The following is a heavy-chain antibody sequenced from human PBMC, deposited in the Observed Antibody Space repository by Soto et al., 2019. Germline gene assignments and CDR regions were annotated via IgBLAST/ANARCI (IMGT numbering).Heavy chain of an antibody. Sequence: SEPLSLPCTVSGGSISSGGYYWSWILQHPGKGLEWIGYIYYSGSTYYNPSLKSRVTISVDTSKNQFSLKLSSVTAADTAVYYCARGGLELPGVALDYWGQGTLVTVSS. CDR2: IYYSGST. V-gene: IGHV4-31*03. CDR3: ARGGLELPGVALDY. D-gene: IGHD1-7*01. J-gene: IGHJ4*02. CDR1: GGSISSGGYY.